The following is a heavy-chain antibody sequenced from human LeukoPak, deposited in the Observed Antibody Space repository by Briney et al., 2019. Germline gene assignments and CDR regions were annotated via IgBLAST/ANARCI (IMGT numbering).Heavy chain of an antibody. Sequence: GGSLRLSCAASGFTFDDYGMSWVRQAPGKGLEWVSYISSSGSTIYYADSVKGRFTISRDNAKNSLYLQMNSLRAEDTAVYYCARDFSNWNDDYWGQGTLVTVSS. CDR2: ISSSGSTI. CDR3: ARDFSNWNDDY. D-gene: IGHD1-20*01. J-gene: IGHJ4*02. V-gene: IGHV3-11*01. CDR1: GFTFDDYG.